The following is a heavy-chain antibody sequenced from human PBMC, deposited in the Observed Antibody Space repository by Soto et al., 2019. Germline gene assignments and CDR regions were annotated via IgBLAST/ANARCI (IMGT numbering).Heavy chain of an antibody. J-gene: IGHJ6*02. V-gene: IGHV1-18*04. CDR1: GYTVTSYG. CDR2: ISAYNGNT. Sequence: GASVKVSCKASGYTVTSYGISWVRQAPGQGLEWMGWISAYNGNTNYAQKLQGRVTMTTDTSTSTAYMELRSLRSDDTAVYYCARDLMIVVVITTSYYYGMDVWGQGTTVTVSS. D-gene: IGHD3-22*01. CDR3: ARDLMIVVVITTSYYYGMDV.